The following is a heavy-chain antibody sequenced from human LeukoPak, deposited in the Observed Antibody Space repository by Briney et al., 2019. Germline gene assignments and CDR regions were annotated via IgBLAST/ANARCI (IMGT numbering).Heavy chain of an antibody. J-gene: IGHJ6*04. CDR2: IISIGSII. CDR3: AELGITMIGGV. CDR1: GFTFSSYE. V-gene: IGHV3-48*03. Sequence: SGGSLRLSCAASGFTFSSYEMNWVREAPGKGLGWGSYIISIGSIIYYTGSVEGGFTISRDNAKNSLYLQMNSLRAEDTAVYYCAELGITMIGGVCGKGTTVTISS. D-gene: IGHD3-10*01.